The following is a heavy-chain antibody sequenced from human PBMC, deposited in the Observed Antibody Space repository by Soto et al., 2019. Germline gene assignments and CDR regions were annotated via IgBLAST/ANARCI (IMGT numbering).Heavy chain of an antibody. CDR1: GGSISSYY. Sequence: SETLSLTCTVSGGSISSYYWSWIRQPPGKGLEWIGDIYHSGSTNCNPSLKSRVTISVDTSKNQFSLKLSSVTAADTAVYYCARGNYYGTRKDYYMDVWGKGTTVTVSS. CDR2: IYHSGST. D-gene: IGHD3-10*01. V-gene: IGHV4-59*12. J-gene: IGHJ6*03. CDR3: ARGNYYGTRKDYYMDV.